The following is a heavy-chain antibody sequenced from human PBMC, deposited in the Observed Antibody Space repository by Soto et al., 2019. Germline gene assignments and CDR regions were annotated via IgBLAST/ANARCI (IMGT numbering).Heavy chain of an antibody. Sequence: PGGSLRLSCAASGFTFTNAWMSWVRQAPGKGLEWVGRIKSKAEGGTTDYTTPAKGRFTISRDDSKNTLYLQMNSLRIEDTVVYYCTTSYGSDCWGQGTLVTVSS. V-gene: IGHV3-15*01. D-gene: IGHD2-15*01. CDR3: TTSYGSDC. J-gene: IGHJ4*02. CDR2: IKSKAEGGTT. CDR1: GFTFTNAW.